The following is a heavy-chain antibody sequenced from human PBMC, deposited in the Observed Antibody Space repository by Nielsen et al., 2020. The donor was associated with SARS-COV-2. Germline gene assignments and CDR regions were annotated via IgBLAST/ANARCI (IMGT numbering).Heavy chain of an antibody. Sequence: WIRQPPGKGLEWLGSIYYSGGTYYNPSLKSRVTISVDTSKNQFSLKLSSVTAADTAVYYCARDRRITMVRGVPKSYGMDVWGQGTTVTVSS. CDR3: ARDRRITMVRGVPKSYGMDV. D-gene: IGHD3-10*01. J-gene: IGHJ6*02. V-gene: IGHV4-38-2*02. CDR2: IYYSGGT.